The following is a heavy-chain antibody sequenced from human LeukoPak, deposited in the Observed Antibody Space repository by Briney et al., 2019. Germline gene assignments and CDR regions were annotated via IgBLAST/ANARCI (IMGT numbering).Heavy chain of an antibody. CDR3: ASLLGYCSSTSCYYGAFDI. CDR2: IYYSGST. V-gene: IGHV4-30-4*01. D-gene: IGHD2-2*01. CDR1: GGSISSGDYY. Sequence: SQTLSLTCTVSGGSISSGDYYWSWIRQPPGKGLEWIGYIYYSGSTYYNPSLKSRVTISVDTSKNQFSLKLSSVTAADTAVYYCASLLGYCSSTSCYYGAFDIWGHGTMVTVSS. J-gene: IGHJ3*02.